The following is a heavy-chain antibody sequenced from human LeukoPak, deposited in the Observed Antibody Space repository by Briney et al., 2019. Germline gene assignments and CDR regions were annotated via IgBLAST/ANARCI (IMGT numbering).Heavy chain of an antibody. V-gene: IGHV1-69-2*01. CDR2: VDPEDGET. D-gene: IGHD3-22*01. Sequence: ASVKISCKVSGYTFTDYYMHWVQQAPGKGLEWMGLVDPEDGETIYAEKFQGRVTITADTSTDTAYMELSSLRSEDTAVYYSATSDSSGYYYLPDDYWGQGTLVTVPS. CDR3: ATSDSSGYYYLPDDY. J-gene: IGHJ4*02. CDR1: GYTFTDYY.